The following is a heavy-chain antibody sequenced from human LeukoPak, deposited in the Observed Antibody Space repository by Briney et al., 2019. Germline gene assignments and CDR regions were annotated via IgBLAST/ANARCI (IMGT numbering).Heavy chain of an antibody. CDR3: ARDAVSTTTAGGIDY. J-gene: IGHJ4*02. CDR1: GYTFTNYG. V-gene: IGHV1-18*01. Sequence: GASVKVSCKASGYTFTNYGISWVRQAPGQGLEWMGWISAYSGYTHYAQKIQGRVTVTTEASTSTAYMKLRSLTSYDTAVYYCARDAVSTTTAGGIDYWGQGTLVTVSS. CDR2: ISAYSGYT. D-gene: IGHD5/OR15-5a*01.